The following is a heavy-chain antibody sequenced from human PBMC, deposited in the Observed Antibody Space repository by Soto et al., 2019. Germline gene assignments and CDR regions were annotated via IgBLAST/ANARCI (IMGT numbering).Heavy chain of an antibody. V-gene: IGHV4-59*01. CDR3: AREKTPMSPHYFYYGMDV. J-gene: IGHJ6*02. CDR2: VYSGGGT. Sequence: PSETLSLTCTVSGGSLRGYSWSWIRQSPGKGLEWIGYVYSGGGTNYSPSFMGRVTISVDTTDNQFSLKLSSVTAADTAVYYCAREKTPMSPHYFYYGMDVWGQGTTVTVSS. D-gene: IGHD3-9*01. CDR1: GGSLRGYS.